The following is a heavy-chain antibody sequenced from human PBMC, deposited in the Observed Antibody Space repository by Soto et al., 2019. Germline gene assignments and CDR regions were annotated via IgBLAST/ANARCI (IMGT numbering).Heavy chain of an antibody. CDR2: ISSTGSTT. CDR1: GFDFSDHE. Sequence: GSLRLSCGASGFDFSDHEMNWVRQAPGKGLEWVSYISSTGSTTFYADSVEGRFTISRDNAKNSLLLQMNSLRGEDTAVYYCAREGFGGDGMDVWGQGTTVTVSS. J-gene: IGHJ6*02. D-gene: IGHD3-10*01. V-gene: IGHV3-48*03. CDR3: AREGFGGDGMDV.